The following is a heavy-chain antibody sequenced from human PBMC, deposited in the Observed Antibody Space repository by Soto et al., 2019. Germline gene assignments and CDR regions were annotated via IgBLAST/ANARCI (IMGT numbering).Heavy chain of an antibody. J-gene: IGHJ4*02. CDR3: ARDNSDSGGYYYFDY. Sequence: GSLRLCGAASGFSCSTYGMHWVREAPGKGLECVAVIWFDGSNKQYADSVKGRFTISRDNSKNTLYLQMNSLIVEDTAVYYCARDNSDSGGYYYFDYWGQGTLVTVS. D-gene: IGHD3-22*01. CDR2: IWFDGSNK. V-gene: IGHV3-33*01. CDR1: GFSCSTYG.